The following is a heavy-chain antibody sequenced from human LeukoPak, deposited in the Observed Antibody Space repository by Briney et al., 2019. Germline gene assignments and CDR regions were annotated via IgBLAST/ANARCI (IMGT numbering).Heavy chain of an antibody. CDR2: INHSGST. Sequence: RTSETLSLTCAVYGGSFSGYYWSWIRQPPGKGLEWIGEINHSGSTNYNPSLKSRVTISVDTSKNQFSLKLSSVTAADTAVYYRARAYYYSLLDYYGMDVWGQGTTVTVSS. V-gene: IGHV4-34*01. CDR3: ARAYYYSLLDYYGMDV. J-gene: IGHJ6*02. D-gene: IGHD3-10*01. CDR1: GGSFSGYY.